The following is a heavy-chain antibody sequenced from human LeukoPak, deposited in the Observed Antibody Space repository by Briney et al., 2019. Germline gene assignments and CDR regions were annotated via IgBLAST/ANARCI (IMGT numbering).Heavy chain of an antibody. J-gene: IGHJ3*02. D-gene: IGHD3-3*01. CDR3: ARDKWSGEAFDI. Sequence: LETLSLTCTVSGGSISSYYWSWIRQPPGKGLEWIGYIYYSGSTNYNPSLKSRVTISVDTSKNQFSLKLSSVTAADTAVYYCARDKWSGEAFDIWGQGTMVTVSS. CDR1: GGSISSYY. CDR2: IYYSGST. V-gene: IGHV4-59*01.